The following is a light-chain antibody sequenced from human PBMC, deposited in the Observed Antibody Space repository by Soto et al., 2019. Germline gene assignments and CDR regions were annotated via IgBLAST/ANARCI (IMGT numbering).Light chain of an antibody. CDR1: QSVVSY. V-gene: IGKV3-11*01. CDR3: QQRSNWPWT. J-gene: IGKJ1*01. CDR2: DAS. Sequence: VVLTQSQATLSLSPGERATLSCRASQSVVSYLSWYQQKPGQAPRLLIYDASNRATGIPARFSGSGSGTDFTLTISSLEPEDFAVYYCQQRSNWPWTFGQGTKVDIK.